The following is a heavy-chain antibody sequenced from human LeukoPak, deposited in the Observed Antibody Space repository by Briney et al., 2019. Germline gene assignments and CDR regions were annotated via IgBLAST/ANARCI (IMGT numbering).Heavy chain of an antibody. V-gene: IGHV1-18*01. D-gene: IGHD6-19*01. CDR3: ARVAGTTQWLAGFDP. CDR2: ISAYNGNT. Sequence: ASVKVSCKASGYTFTSYGISWVRQAPGQGLEWMGWISAYNGNTNYAQKFQGRVTMTRNTSISTAYMELSSLRSEDTAVYYCARVAGTTQWLAGFDPWGQGTLVTVSS. J-gene: IGHJ5*02. CDR1: GYTFTSYG.